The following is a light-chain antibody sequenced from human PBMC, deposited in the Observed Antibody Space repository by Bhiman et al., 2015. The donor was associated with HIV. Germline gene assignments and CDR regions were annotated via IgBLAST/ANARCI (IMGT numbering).Light chain of an antibody. CDR3: SSYAGHNIYV. J-gene: IGLJ1*01. CDR2: DVS. Sequence: QSALTQPPSASGSPGQSVTISCTGTSSDVGNYNYVSWYQHHPGKVPKLMIYDVSQRPSGVSNRFSGSKSGNTASLTISGLQADDEADYYCSSYAGHNIYVFGTGTKVTVL. V-gene: IGLV2-23*02. CDR1: SSDVGNYNY.